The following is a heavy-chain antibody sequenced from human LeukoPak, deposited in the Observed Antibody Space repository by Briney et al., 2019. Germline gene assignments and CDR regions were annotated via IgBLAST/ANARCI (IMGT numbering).Heavy chain of an antibody. D-gene: IGHD3-22*01. CDR2: INHSGST. CDR1: GGSFSGYH. Sequence: PSETLSLTCAVHGGSFSGYHWNWIRQSPGKGLEWIGEINHSGSTNYNPSLKSRVTISVDTSKNQFSLKLSSVTAADTAVYYCARVAYDSSGYPYYYYYMDVWGEGTTVTVSS. J-gene: IGHJ6*03. V-gene: IGHV4-34*01. CDR3: ARVAYDSSGYPYYYYYMDV.